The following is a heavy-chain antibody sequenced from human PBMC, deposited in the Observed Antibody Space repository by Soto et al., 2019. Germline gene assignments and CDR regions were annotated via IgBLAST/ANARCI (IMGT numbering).Heavy chain of an antibody. V-gene: IGHV3-33*01. CDR1: GFTFSSYG. D-gene: IGHD4-17*01. CDR2: IWYDGSNK. J-gene: IGHJ5*02. CDR3: ARGIHDYGDYALFS. Sequence: QVQLVESGGGVVQPGRSLRLSCAASGFTFSSYGMHWVRQAPGKGLEWVAVIWYDGSNKYYADSVKGRFTISRDNSKNTLYLQMNSLRAEDTAVYYCARGIHDYGDYALFSWGQGTLVTVSS.